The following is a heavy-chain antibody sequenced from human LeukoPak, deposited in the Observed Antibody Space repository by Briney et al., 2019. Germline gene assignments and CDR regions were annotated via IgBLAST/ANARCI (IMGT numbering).Heavy chain of an antibody. V-gene: IGHV3-30-3*01. D-gene: IGHD1-26*01. Sequence: GGSLRLSCAASGFTFSSYAMSWVRQAPGKGLEWVAVISYDGSNKYYADSVKGRFTISRDNSKNTLYLQMNSLRAEDTAVYYCARDLGSYYTYFDYWGQGTLVTVSS. J-gene: IGHJ4*02. CDR1: GFTFSSYA. CDR2: ISYDGSNK. CDR3: ARDLGSYYTYFDY.